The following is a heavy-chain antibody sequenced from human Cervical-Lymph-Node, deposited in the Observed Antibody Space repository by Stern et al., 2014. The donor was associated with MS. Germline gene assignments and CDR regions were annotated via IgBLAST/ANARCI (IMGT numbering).Heavy chain of an antibody. CDR1: ADSISNYY. CDR2: ISDLGIT. CDR3: ARFFAGTYCRGSNCYSVTNHYFDS. J-gene: IGHJ4*02. Sequence: VQLVESGPGLVKPSETLSLPCTVSADSISNYYWSWIRQSPGKGLEWIGSISDLGITDYSPSLESRVTISVDTSKNQFSLKVTSVTAADTAVYYCARFFAGTYCRGSNCYSVTNHYFDSWGQGTPIIVS. V-gene: IGHV4-59*01. D-gene: IGHD2-15*01.